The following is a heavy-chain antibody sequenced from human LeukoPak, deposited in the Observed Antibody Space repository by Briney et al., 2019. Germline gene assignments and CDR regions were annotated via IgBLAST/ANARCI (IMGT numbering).Heavy chain of an antibody. CDR3: AKLNGVTFDY. V-gene: IGHV3-23*01. J-gene: IGHJ4*02. D-gene: IGHD5-18*01. Sequence: GACLRLSCAASGFTFSSYAMSWVRQAPGKGLEWVSAISGSGGSTYYADSVKGRFTISRDNSKNTLYLQMNSLRAEDTAVYYCAKLNGVTFDYWGQGTLVTVSS. CDR2: ISGSGGST. CDR1: GFTFSSYA.